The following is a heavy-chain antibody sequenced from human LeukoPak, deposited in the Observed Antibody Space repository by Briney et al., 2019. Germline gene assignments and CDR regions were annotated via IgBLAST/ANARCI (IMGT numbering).Heavy chain of an antibody. J-gene: IGHJ4*02. CDR2: IYYSGST. CDR1: GGSISSGGYY. D-gene: IGHD4-17*01. CDR3: ARDRGYGDYSDY. Sequence: SETLSLTCTVSGGSISSGGYYWSWIRQHPGKGLEWIGYIYYSGSTYYNPSLKSRVTISVDTSKNQFSLKLSSVTAADTAVYYCARDRGYGDYSDYWGQGTLVTVSS. V-gene: IGHV4-31*03.